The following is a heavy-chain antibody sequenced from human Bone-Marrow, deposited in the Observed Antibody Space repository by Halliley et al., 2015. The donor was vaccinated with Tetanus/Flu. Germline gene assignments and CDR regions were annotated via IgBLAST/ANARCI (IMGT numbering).Heavy chain of an antibody. CDR1: GDSISSGDYY. V-gene: IGHV4-30-4*01. Sequence: TLSLTCAVSGDSISSGDYYWSWIRQPPGKGLEWIGYIHYSGTTYYNPSLKSRVTISVDTSKNQFSLKLSSVTAADTAAYHCARDRGYGSGSYYFDNWGQGTLVTVSS. CDR3: ARDRGYGSGSYYFDN. CDR2: IHYSGTT. D-gene: IGHD3-10*01. J-gene: IGHJ4*02.